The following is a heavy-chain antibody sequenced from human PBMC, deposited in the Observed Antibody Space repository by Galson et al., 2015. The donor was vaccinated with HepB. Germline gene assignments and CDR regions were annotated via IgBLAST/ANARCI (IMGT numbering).Heavy chain of an antibody. V-gene: IGHV1-46*01. D-gene: IGHD5-18*01. J-gene: IGHJ4*02. CDR3: ARLDTAGDH. Sequence: SCKASGYTFTRYYIHWVRQAPGQGLEWMALTNTSGGSTSYARKFQGRVTVTRDTSTNTAYMEMSSLRSADTAMYYCARLDTAGDHWGQGTLVTVSS. CDR1: GYTFTRYY. CDR2: TNTSGGST.